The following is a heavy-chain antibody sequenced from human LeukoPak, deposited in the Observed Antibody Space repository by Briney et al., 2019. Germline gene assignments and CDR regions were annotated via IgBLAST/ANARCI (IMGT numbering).Heavy chain of an antibody. D-gene: IGHD5-12*01. CDR2: INSSGTT. V-gene: IGHV4-34*01. CDR3: ARGKWLRSSFDY. CDR1: GGSFSGYY. J-gene: IGHJ4*02. Sequence: SETLSLTCAVYGGSFSGYYWSWIRQPPGKGLEWIGEINSSGTTNYNPSLKSRVTISIDMSKNQFSLKLISVTAADTAVYYCARGKWLRSSFDYWGQGTLVTVSS.